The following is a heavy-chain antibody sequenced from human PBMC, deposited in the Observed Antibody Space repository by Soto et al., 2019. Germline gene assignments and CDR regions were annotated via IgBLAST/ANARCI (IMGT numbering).Heavy chain of an antibody. Sequence: QVQLVQSGAEVKKPGSSVKVSCKASGGTFSSYAISWVRQAPGQGLECMGGIIPIFGTANYAQKFQGRVTITADESTSPAYMEVSGSRSEVTVVYYCARAGGIAAPRCYYYYGMAVWGQGTTVTDSS. V-gene: IGHV1-69*01. J-gene: IGHJ6*02. CDR3: ARAGGIAAPRCYYYYGMAV. D-gene: IGHD6-6*01. CDR1: GGTFSSYA. CDR2: IIPIFGTA.